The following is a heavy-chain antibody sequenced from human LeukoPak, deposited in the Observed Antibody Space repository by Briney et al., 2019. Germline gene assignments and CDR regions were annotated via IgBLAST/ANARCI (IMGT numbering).Heavy chain of an antibody. CDR2: IYHSGST. V-gene: IGHV4-38-2*02. D-gene: IGHD1-26*01. J-gene: IGHJ4*02. Sequence: SETLSLTCTVSGYSISSGYYWGWIRQPPGKGLEWIGSIYHSGSTYYNPSLKSRVTISVDTSKNQFSLKLSSVTAADTAVYYCARDRKWELPYYFDYWGQGTLVTVSS. CDR3: ARDRKWELPYYFDY. CDR1: GYSISSGYY.